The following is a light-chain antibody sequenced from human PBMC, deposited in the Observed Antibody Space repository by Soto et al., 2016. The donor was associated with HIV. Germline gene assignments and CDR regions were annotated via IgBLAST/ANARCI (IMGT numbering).Light chain of an antibody. CDR1: SLRIYY. Sequence: SSELTQDPAVSVALGQTVRITCQGDSLRIYYATWYQQKPGQAPVLVMYGRDHRPSWIPDRFSGSSSGNTASLTITGAQAEDEAGYYCNSRDTGDNYVVFGGGTKLTVL. CDR3: NSRDTGDNYVV. CDR2: GRD. J-gene: IGLJ2*01. V-gene: IGLV3-19*01.